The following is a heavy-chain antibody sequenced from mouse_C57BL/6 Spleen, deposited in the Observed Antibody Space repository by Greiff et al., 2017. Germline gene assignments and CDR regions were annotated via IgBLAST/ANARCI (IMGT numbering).Heavy chain of an antibody. J-gene: IGHJ2*01. V-gene: IGHV5-9*01. D-gene: IGHD4-1*01. CDR1: GFTFSSYT. CDR3: ARHAWDGLDY. Sequence: EVKVVESGGGLVKPGGSLKLSCAASGFTFSSYTMSWVRQTPEKRLEWVATISGGGGNTYYPDSVKGRFTISRDNANNTLYLQMSSLRSEDTALYYCARHAWDGLDYWGQGTTLTVSS. CDR2: ISGGGGNT.